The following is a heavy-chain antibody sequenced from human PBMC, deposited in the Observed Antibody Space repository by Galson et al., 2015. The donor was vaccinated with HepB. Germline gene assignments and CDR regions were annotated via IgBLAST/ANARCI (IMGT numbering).Heavy chain of an antibody. Sequence: SETLSLTCTVSGGSISSYYWSWIRQPPGKGLEWIGYIYYSGSTNYNPSLKSRVTISVDTSKNQFSLKLSSVTAADTAVYYCARTRDTAMAPYFDYWGQGTLVTVSS. V-gene: IGHV4-59*08. CDR1: GGSISSYY. D-gene: IGHD5-18*01. CDR3: ARTRDTAMAPYFDY. CDR2: IYYSGST. J-gene: IGHJ4*02.